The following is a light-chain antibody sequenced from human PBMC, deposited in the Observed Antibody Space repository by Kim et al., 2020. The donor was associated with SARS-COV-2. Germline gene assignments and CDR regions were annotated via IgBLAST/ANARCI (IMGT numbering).Light chain of an antibody. CDR3: QQYNNSST. CDR2: GAS. Sequence: SVAQGESAPLSCRASQSVYSSLAWYQQNPGHAPRLLIYGASTRATDIPARFSGSGSGTEFTLTISSLQYEDFAVYYCQQYNNSSTFGQGTKVDIK. J-gene: IGKJ1*01. CDR1: QSVYSS. V-gene: IGKV3D-15*01.